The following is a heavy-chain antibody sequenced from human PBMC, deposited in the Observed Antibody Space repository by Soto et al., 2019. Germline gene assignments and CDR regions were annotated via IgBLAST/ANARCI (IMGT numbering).Heavy chain of an antibody. V-gene: IGHV4-59*01. Sequence: SETLSLTCTVSGGSISSYYWSWIRQPPGKGLEWIGYIYYSGSTNYNPSLKSRVTISVDTSKTQFSLKLSSVTAADTAVYYCARSVPRYDSSGASYYGMDVRGQGTTVTLSS. CDR2: IYYSGST. J-gene: IGHJ6*02. CDR1: GGSISSYY. CDR3: ARSVPRYDSSGASYYGMDV. D-gene: IGHD3-22*01.